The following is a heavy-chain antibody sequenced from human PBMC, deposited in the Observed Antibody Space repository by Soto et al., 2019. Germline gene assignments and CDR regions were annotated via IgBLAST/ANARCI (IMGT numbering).Heavy chain of an antibody. CDR2: IYYSGST. Sequence: SETMSLTCTVSGGSIRSSSYYWGRIRQPPGKGLEWIGSIYYSGSTYYNPSLKSRVTTSVDTSKNQFSLKLSSVTAADTAVYYCARHGYCSSTSCYPNMGYYYYYYMDVWGKGTTVTVSS. D-gene: IGHD2-2*03. V-gene: IGHV4-39*01. CDR1: GGSIRSSSYY. CDR3: ARHGYCSSTSCYPNMGYYYYYYMDV. J-gene: IGHJ6*03.